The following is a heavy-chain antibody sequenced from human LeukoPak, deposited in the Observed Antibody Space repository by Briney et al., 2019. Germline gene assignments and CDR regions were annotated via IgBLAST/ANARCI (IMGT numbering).Heavy chain of an antibody. V-gene: IGHV4-61*02. J-gene: IGHJ5*02. CDR3: ARGAVVVPNWFDP. D-gene: IGHD2-2*01. CDR1: GGSISSGSFY. CDR2: IYTTGRT. Sequence: PSQTLSLTCTVSGGSISSGSFYWSWIRQPAGKGLEWIGRIYTTGRTNYNPFLKSRVTISVDTSKNQFSLKLSSVTAADTAVYYCARGAVVVPNWFDPWGQGTLVTVSS.